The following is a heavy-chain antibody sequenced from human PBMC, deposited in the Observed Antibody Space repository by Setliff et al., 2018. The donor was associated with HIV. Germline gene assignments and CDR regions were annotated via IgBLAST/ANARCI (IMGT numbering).Heavy chain of an antibody. CDR2: MSSDGSNK. V-gene: IGHV3-30*04. Sequence: GGSLRLSCAASGFTFSSYAVHWVRQAPGKGLEWVALMSSDGSNKYYADSVKGRFTISRDNSKNTLYLQMNSLRAEDTAVYYCARSVIGYYYGMDVWGQGTLVTVSS. D-gene: IGHD3-10*01. J-gene: IGHJ6*02. CDR3: ARSVIGYYYGMDV. CDR1: GFTFSSYA.